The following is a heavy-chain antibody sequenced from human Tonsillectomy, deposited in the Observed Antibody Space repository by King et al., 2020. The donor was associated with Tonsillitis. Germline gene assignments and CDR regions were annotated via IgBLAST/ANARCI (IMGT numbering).Heavy chain of an antibody. Sequence: VQLVESGGGVVQPGRSLRLSCAASGFTFSSYAMHWVRQAPGKGLEWVAVISYNGNNKYYADSAKGRFTISRDNSKNTLYLQMNSLRPEDTAVYYCARDFGQCSGGTCYARRYYGMDVWGQGTTVTVSS. CDR3: ARDFGQCSGGTCYARRYYGMDV. CDR2: ISYNGNNK. J-gene: IGHJ6*02. D-gene: IGHD2-15*01. CDR1: GFTFSSYA. V-gene: IGHV3-30*04.